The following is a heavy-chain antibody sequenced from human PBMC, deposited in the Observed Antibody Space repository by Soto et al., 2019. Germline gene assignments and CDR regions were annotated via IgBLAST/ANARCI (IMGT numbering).Heavy chain of an antibody. Sequence: QVQLVQSGAEVKKPGSSVKVSCEASGGTFNNYVIILLRQAPGQGLEGMGGIIPNYDAANYARKFRGRLTITAEKSTNTAYMELNTLRPADMGKYSCARYGSAGTFYGAFDIWGQGTTVIVS. CDR1: GGTFNNYV. V-gene: IGHV1-69*06. J-gene: IGHJ3*02. D-gene: IGHD2-15*01. CDR2: IIPNYDAA. CDR3: ARYGSAGTFYGAFDI.